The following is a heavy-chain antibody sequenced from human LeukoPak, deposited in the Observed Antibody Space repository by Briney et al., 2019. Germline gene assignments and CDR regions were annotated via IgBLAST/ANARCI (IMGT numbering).Heavy chain of an antibody. Sequence: GGSLTLSCVASGFPFSIYWMNWVRQAPGKGLEWVANINQDGSEKNYVDSVKGRFTISRANAKNSLYLQMNSLRAEDTAVYYCASDYDSGYWGQGTLVTVSS. D-gene: IGHD5-12*01. CDR3: ASDYDSGY. J-gene: IGHJ4*02. CDR2: INQDGSEK. V-gene: IGHV3-7*01. CDR1: GFPFSIYW.